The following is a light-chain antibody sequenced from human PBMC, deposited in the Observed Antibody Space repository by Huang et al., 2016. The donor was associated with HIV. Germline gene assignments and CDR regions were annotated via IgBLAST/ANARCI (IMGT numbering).Light chain of an antibody. CDR3: MQALQTPRT. CDR1: QSLLHSHGYNY. CDR2: LSS. V-gene: IGKV2-28*01. Sequence: IVITQSPLSLPVTPGEPASISCRSSQSLLHSHGYNYLDWYVQKPGQAPQLLISLSSNRASGVPDRFSASGSVTDFTLKISRMQAEDVGVYFCMQALQTPRTFGQGTRLEIK. J-gene: IGKJ5*01.